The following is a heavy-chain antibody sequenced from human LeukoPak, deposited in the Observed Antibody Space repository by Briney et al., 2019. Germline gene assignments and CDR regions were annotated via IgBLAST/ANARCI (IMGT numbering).Heavy chain of an antibody. D-gene: IGHD4-17*01. Sequence: GRSLRLSRTASGFTFCDYAMSWVRQAPGKGLEWVGFIRSKAYGGTTEYAASVKGRFTISRDDSKSIAYLQMNSLKTEDTAVYYCTRCPPYGDYADYWGQGTLVTVSS. CDR3: TRCPPYGDYADY. V-gene: IGHV3-49*04. CDR2: IRSKAYGGTT. J-gene: IGHJ4*01. CDR1: GFTFCDYA.